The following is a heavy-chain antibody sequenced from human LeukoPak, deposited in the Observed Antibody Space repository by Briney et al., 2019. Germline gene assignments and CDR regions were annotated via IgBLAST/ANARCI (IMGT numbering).Heavy chain of an antibody. CDR3: AKAHCSSTSCSLADN. CDR2: ISGSGGTT. D-gene: IGHD2-2*01. CDR1: GFTFSSNA. V-gene: IGHV3-23*01. J-gene: IGHJ4*02. Sequence: GGSLRLSCAASGFTFSSNAMAWVRQAPGKGLEWVSAISGSGGTTFYADSVKGRFTISRVHSKNTLYLQMNSLRADDTAVYYCAKAHCSSTSCSLADNWGQGTLVTVS.